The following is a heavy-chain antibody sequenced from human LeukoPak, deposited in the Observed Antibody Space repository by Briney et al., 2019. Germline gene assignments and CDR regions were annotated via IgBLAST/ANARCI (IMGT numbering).Heavy chain of an antibody. V-gene: IGHV3-53*04. CDR2: IYSGGST. CDR3: ARDLGDAFDI. Sequence: GGSLRRSCAASGFTVSSNYMSWVGQAPGKGLEWVSVIYSGGSTYYADSVKGRFTISRHNSKNTLYLQMNSLRAEDTAVYYCARDLGDAFDIWGQGTMVTVSS. CDR1: GFTVSSNY. J-gene: IGHJ3*02.